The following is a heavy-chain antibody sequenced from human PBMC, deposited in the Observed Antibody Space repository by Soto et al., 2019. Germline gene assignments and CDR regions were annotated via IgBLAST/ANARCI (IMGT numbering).Heavy chain of an antibody. CDR3: AKEKAASQYYDFWSGYYRSYYFDY. CDR2: ISYDGSNK. J-gene: IGHJ4*02. CDR1: GFTFSSYG. V-gene: IGHV3-30*18. Sequence: QVQLVESGGGVVQPGRSLRLSCAASGFTFSSYGMHWVRQAPGKGLEWVAVISYDGSNKYYADSVKGRFTISRDNSKNRLYLQMNSLRGGDTAVYYCAKEKAASQYYDFWSGYYRSYYFDYWGQGTLVTVSS. D-gene: IGHD3-3*01.